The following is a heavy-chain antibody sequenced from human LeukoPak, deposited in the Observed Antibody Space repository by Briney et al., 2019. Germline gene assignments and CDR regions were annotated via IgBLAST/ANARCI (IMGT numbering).Heavy chain of an antibody. CDR3: ARDAKYYFDSSGYH. V-gene: IGHV3-7*01. CDR1: GFTFSTNW. CDR2: INEDGRAT. J-gene: IGHJ4*02. Sequence: GGSLRLSCAASGFTFSTNWMSWGRQDPGKGLEWLANINEDGRATYYMDSVKGRFTISRDNGKNSLYLQMNSLRAGDTAVYYCARDAKYYFDSSGYHWGQGTQVTVSS. D-gene: IGHD3-22*01.